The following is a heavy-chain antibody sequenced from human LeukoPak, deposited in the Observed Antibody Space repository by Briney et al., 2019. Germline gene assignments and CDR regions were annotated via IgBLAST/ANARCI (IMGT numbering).Heavy chain of an antibody. D-gene: IGHD2-8*01. CDR3: ARAFCTNGVCFIFDS. Sequence: ASVKVSCKASGCTFTNYYIHWVRQAPGQGLEWMGIIHPSSGNTEPHAQKFQGRVTLTRDTSTSTVYMELSSLRSEDTAIYYCARAFCTNGVCFIFDSWGQGTLVTVSS. CDR1: GCTFTNYY. CDR2: IHPSSGNT. V-gene: IGHV1-46*01. J-gene: IGHJ4*02.